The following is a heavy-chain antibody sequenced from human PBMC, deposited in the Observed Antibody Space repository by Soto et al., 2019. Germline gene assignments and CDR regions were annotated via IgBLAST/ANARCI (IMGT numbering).Heavy chain of an antibody. CDR1: GYTFTGYY. J-gene: IGHJ4*02. V-gene: IGHV1-2*04. Sequence: ASVKVSCKASGYTFTGYYMHWVRQAPGQGLEWMGWINPNSGGTNYAQKFQGWVTMTRDTSISTAYMELSRLRSDDTAVYYCARDDCTNGVCYYDYWGQGTLVTVS. CDR3: ARDDCTNGVCYYDY. D-gene: IGHD2-8*01. CDR2: INPNSGGT.